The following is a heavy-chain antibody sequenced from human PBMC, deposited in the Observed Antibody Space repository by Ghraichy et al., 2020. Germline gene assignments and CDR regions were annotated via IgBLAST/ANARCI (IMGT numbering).Heavy chain of an antibody. CDR3: ARHSWSYLFAYFDD. CDR1: GGSLNSGNYY. CDR2: IDISGST. J-gene: IGHJ4*02. D-gene: IGHD1-26*01. V-gene: IGHV4-61*02. Sequence: SETLSLTCTVSGGSLNSGNYYWNWIRQPAGTGLEWIGRIDISGSTNYNPSLKSRVSMSVDTSKNQFSLKLNSVTAADTAVYYCARHSWSYLFAYFDDWGQGTLVTVSS.